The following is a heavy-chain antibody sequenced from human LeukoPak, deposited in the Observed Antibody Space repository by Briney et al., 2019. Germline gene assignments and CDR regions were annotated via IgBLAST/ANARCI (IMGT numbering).Heavy chain of an antibody. D-gene: IGHD1-26*01. CDR2: ISSSGSTI. Sequence: GGSLRLSCAASGFTFSSYEMNWVRQAPGKGLEWVSYISSSGSTIYYADSVKGRFTISRDNAKNSLYLQMNSLRAEDTAVYYCARAGSGRSPDWFDPWGQGTLVTVS. CDR1: GFTFSSYE. V-gene: IGHV3-48*03. CDR3: ARAGSGRSPDWFDP. J-gene: IGHJ5*02.